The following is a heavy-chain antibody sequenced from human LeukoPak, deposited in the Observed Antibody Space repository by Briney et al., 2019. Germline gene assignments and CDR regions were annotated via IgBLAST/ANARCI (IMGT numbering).Heavy chain of an antibody. V-gene: IGHV3-23*01. CDR3: AKIEVTGYYFPDGMDV. CDR2: ISGSGGST. Sequence: GGSLRLSCAASGFTFSRYAMSWVRQAPGKGLEWVAAISGSGGSTYYADSVKGRFTISRDNSKNTLYLQMNSLRAEDTAVYYCAKIEVTGYYFPDGMDVWGQGTTVTVSS. CDR1: GFTFSRYA. J-gene: IGHJ6*02. D-gene: IGHD3-9*01.